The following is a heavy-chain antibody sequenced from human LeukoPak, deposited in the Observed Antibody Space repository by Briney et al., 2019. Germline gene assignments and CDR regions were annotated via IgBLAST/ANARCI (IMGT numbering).Heavy chain of an antibody. D-gene: IGHD2-15*01. V-gene: IGHV3-23*01. CDR2: ISGGGDNT. Sequence: GGSLRLSCVASGFTFSSYGMSWVRQSPGKGLEWVSSISGGGDNTYHADSVKGRFTISRDNSKNTLYLQMNSLRGEDTALYYCAKAPGYCSGGRCFFNYYYYMDVWGKGTSVTIS. J-gene: IGHJ6*03. CDR3: AKAPGYCSGGRCFFNYYYYMDV. CDR1: GFTFSSYG.